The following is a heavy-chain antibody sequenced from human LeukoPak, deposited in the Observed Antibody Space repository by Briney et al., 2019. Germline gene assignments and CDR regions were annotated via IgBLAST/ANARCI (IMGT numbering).Heavy chain of an antibody. CDR3: ARDPYGDTAFDY. D-gene: IGHD4-17*01. J-gene: IGHJ4*02. CDR1: GASISSYY. CDR2: IYYSGST. Sequence: SETLSLTCSVSGASISSYYWSWIRQPPGKGLEWIGYIYYSGSTNYNPSLKRRVTISVDTSKNQFSLKLSSVTAADTAVYYCARDPYGDTAFDYWGQGTLVTVSS. V-gene: IGHV4-59*01.